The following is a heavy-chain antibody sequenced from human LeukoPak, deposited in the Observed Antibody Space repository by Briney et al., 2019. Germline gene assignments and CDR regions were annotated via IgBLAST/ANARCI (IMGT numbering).Heavy chain of an antibody. D-gene: IGHD1-1*01. CDR3: ARRVQIIDAFDI. V-gene: IGHV3-48*03. Sequence: GGSLRLSCAASGFTFSSYEMNWVRQPPGKGREWVSYISSSGSTIYHADSVKGRFTISRDNAKNSLYLQMNSLRAEDTAVYYCARRVQIIDAFDIWGQGTMVTVSS. CDR2: ISSSGSTI. CDR1: GFTFSSYE. J-gene: IGHJ3*02.